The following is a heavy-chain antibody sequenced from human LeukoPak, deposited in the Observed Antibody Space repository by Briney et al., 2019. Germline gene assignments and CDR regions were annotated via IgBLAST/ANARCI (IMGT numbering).Heavy chain of an antibody. Sequence: GGSLRLSCAASGFTFTDYAMTWVRQAPGKGLEWVSSISASGVMTYYADSVKGRFTISTDNSKNTLYLQMNSLRAEDTALYYCAKGLERESRLDSWGQGTLVTVSS. J-gene: IGHJ4*02. CDR3: AKGLERESRLDS. CDR1: GFTFTDYA. D-gene: IGHD1-1*01. CDR2: ISASGVMT. V-gene: IGHV3-23*01.